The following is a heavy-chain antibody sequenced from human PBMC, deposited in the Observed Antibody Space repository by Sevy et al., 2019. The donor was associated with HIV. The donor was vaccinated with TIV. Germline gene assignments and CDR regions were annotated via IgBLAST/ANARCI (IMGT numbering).Heavy chain of an antibody. CDR2: FDPEDGET. CDR1: GYTLTEVS. J-gene: IGHJ4*02. CDR3: ATAREYYSDSSGYLDY. Sequence: ASVKASCKVSGYTLTEVSMHWVRHCPGKGLEWMGRFDPEDGETIYAQKFQGRITMTEDTSTDTAYMELRSLRSEDTAVYHCATAREYYSDSSGYLDYWGQGTLVTVSS. V-gene: IGHV1-24*01. D-gene: IGHD3-22*01.